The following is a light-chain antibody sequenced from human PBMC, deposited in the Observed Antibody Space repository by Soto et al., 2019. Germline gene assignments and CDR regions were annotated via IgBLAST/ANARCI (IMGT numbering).Light chain of an antibody. CDR3: QQVKTYPLT. CDR1: QDISSH. V-gene: IGKV1-9*01. Sequence: DIQLTQSPSFLSASVGDRVTITCRASQDISSHLAWYQQKPGKAPKLLIYAASTLHSGVPSGFGGSGSGTEFTLTSTSLQPEDFATYYCQQVKTYPLTFGGGTKVEIK. CDR2: AAS. J-gene: IGKJ4*01.